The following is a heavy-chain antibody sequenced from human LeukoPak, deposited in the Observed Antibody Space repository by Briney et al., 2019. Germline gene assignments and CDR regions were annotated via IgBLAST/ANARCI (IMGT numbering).Heavy chain of an antibody. J-gene: IGHJ6*04. CDR1: EFTFRSYS. CDR2: ISGSSEDI. D-gene: IGHD3-10*02. V-gene: IGHV3-21*01. CDR3: AELGITMIGGV. Sequence: GGSLRLSCAGSEFTFRSYSMHWVRQAPGKGLEWVPSISGSSEDIYYADSVKGRFTISRDNAKNSLYLQMNSLRAEDTAVYYCAELGITMIGGVWGKGTTVTISS.